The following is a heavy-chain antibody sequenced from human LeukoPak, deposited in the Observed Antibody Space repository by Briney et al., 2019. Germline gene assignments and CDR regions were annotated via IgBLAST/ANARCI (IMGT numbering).Heavy chain of an antibody. Sequence: ASVKVSCRASGYTFTSYYMHWVRQATGQGLEWMGWMNTNSGNTGHAQKFQGRLTMTRDTSTNTAYMELSSLRSEDTAVYYCARGGDIAVVPAAMVGPWGQGTLVTVSS. J-gene: IGHJ5*02. D-gene: IGHD2-2*01. CDR1: GYTFTSYY. V-gene: IGHV1-8*02. CDR3: ARGGDIAVVPAAMVGP. CDR2: MNTNSGNT.